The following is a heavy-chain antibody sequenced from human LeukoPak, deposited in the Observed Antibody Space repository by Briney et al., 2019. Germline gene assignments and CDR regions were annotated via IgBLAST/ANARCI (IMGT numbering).Heavy chain of an antibody. CDR2: IYYYGST. D-gene: IGHD6-19*01. Sequence: SETLSHTCTVSGASINNYYWSWLRQPPGKGLEWIGYIYYYGSTNYNPSLKSRVTISVDTSENQFSLRLTSVTPADTAVYYCVRLRGSVGPIDHWGQGTLVTVSS. CDR1: GASINNYY. CDR3: VRLRGSVGPIDH. V-gene: IGHV4-59*01. J-gene: IGHJ4*02.